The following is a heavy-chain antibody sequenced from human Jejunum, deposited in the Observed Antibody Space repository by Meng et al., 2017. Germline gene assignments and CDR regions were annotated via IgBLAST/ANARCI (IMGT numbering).Heavy chain of an antibody. CDR2: IWYDGTNE. Sequence: VLLGGFGGGWVQTGRSLGLSCAASGFILSRGGMHWVRQAPGKGLEWVAVIWYDGTNEDYADSVKGRFTISRDNSKNTLYLEMNTLRADDTAVYYCARGPSLGGAGSLFDYWGQGTLVTVSS. V-gene: IGHV3-33*01. CDR3: ARGPSLGGAGSLFDY. D-gene: IGHD1-26*01. CDR1: GFILSRGG. J-gene: IGHJ4*02.